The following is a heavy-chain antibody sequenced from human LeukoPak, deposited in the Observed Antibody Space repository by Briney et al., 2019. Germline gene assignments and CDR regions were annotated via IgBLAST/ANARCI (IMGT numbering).Heavy chain of an antibody. CDR2: ISGTTGRT. CDR3: ARVACGTECYYRLDV. CDR1: AFTCARHA. D-gene: IGHD2-21*01. J-gene: IGHJ6*02. V-gene: IGHV3-23*01. Sequence: GGFLRFSCGTSAFTCARHAMTLVRESLRKGLEWVSGISGTTGRTFYGDSVKGRFTVSRDNSRDTLYLQMNSLRAEDAAVYFCARVACGTECYYRLDVWGQGTTVTVFS.